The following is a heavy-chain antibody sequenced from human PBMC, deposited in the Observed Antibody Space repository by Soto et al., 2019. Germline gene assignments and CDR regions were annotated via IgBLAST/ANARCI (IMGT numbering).Heavy chain of an antibody. CDR1: GGSFSGYY. V-gene: IGHV4-59*08. Sequence: SETLSLTCAVYGGSFSGYYWSWIRQSPGKGLEWIGYIYYSGSTKYKPSLKSRVTISVDTSKNQFSLKVSSATAADTAVYYCARHSNRNYGLYYFDYWGLGALVTVSS. J-gene: IGHJ4*02. D-gene: IGHD4-4*01. CDR2: IYYSGST. CDR3: ARHSNRNYGLYYFDY.